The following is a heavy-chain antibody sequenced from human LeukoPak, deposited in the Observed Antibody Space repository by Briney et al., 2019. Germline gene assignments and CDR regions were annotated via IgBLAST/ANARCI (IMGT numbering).Heavy chain of an antibody. D-gene: IGHD4-23*01. CDR3: TRERLSPGKGFDH. J-gene: IGHJ4*02. CDR2: INPDNGAI. Sequence: ASVKVSFKTSGYTFIGYYMHWVRQAPGRGLEWMGWINPDNGAINYAQKFRGRVTMTRHTSISTVYMELSRLGSDDTAVYYCTRERLSPGKGFDHWGQGTLVTVSS. CDR1: GYTFIGYY. V-gene: IGHV1-2*02.